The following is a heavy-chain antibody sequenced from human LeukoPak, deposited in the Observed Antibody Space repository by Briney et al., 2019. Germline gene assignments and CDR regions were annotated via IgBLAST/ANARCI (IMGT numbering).Heavy chain of an antibody. V-gene: IGHV3-74*01. J-gene: IGHJ5*02. D-gene: IGHD3-10*01. CDR2: IDGDGSVT. Sequence: GGSLRLSCAASGFTFSSYWMYWVRQAPGKGLVWVSRIDGDGSVTTYADSVKGRFTISRDNAKDTLYLQLNSLRAEDTAVYYCARDLDGSGNYHWFDPWGQGTLVNVAS. CDR3: ARDLDGSGNYHWFDP. CDR1: GFTFSSYW.